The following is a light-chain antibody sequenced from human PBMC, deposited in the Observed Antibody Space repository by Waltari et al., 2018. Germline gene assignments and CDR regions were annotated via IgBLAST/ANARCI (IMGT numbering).Light chain of an antibody. Sequence: VLTQSPGTLSLSPGERATLSCRASQRLTKNYLAWYQQKPGQAPRLLIYGASSRAAGIPDRFSCSGSGTDFALTISRLEPEDSAVYYCQQYGSSILYTFGQGTKLEIQ. J-gene: IGKJ2*01. CDR3: QQYGSSILYT. CDR2: GAS. V-gene: IGKV3-20*01. CDR1: QRLTKNY.